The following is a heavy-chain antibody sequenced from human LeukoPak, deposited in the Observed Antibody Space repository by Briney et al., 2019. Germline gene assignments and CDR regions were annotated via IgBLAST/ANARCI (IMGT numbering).Heavy chain of an antibody. J-gene: IGHJ4*02. Sequence: GGSLRLSCAASGFTFSSYAMSWVRQAPGKGLEWVSAISGSGGSTYYADSVKGRFTISRVNSKNTLYLQMNSLRAEDTAVYYCAKEGIARNYDILTGYYYFDYWGQGTLVTVSS. CDR1: GFTFSSYA. D-gene: IGHD3-9*01. CDR2: ISGSGGST. V-gene: IGHV3-23*01. CDR3: AKEGIARNYDILTGYYYFDY.